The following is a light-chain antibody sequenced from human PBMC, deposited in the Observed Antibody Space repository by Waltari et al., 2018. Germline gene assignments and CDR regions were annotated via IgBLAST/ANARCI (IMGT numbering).Light chain of an antibody. CDR1: QSIFYSSNDKNY. V-gene: IGKV4-1*01. CDR3: HQYYSNPLT. J-gene: IGKJ4*01. CDR2: WAS. Sequence: DIVMTQSPDSLAVSLGERATINCKSSQSIFYSSNDKNYLAWYQQKPGQPPKLLIYWASTRESGVPDRFSGSGSGTEFTLTISTLEAEDVAVYYCHQYYSNPLTFGGGTKVEIK.